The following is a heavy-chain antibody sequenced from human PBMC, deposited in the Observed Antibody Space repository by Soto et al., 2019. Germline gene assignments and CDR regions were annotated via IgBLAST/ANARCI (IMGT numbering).Heavy chain of an antibody. J-gene: IGHJ4*02. V-gene: IGHV4-59*01. CDR2: AHYSGGT. Sequence: SENLSLPCTVFGGSLSIFNWNWILQSPGKGVEWIGYAHYSGGTLYNPSLNGRVTISVDTSKNQFALELRSVTAADTAVYFCSRSPRLYETIGYYSYYSDYWGQGTLVTVSS. CDR3: SRSPRLYETIGYYSYYSDY. D-gene: IGHD3-22*01. CDR1: GGSLSIFN.